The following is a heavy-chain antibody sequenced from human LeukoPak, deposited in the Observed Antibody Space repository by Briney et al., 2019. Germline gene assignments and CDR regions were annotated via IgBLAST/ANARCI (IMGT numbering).Heavy chain of an antibody. D-gene: IGHD6-25*01. V-gene: IGHV3-33*06. CDR1: GFTFSSYG. CDR3: AKDKRLHGDEGTNWLDP. Sequence: GGSLRLSCAASGFTFSSYGMHWVRQAPGKGLEWVAVIWYDGSNKYYADSVKGRFTISSDNSKKTLYLQMNTHRAKDTHVYYCAKDKRLHGDEGTNWLDPWGQGTLVTVSS. CDR2: IWYDGSNK. J-gene: IGHJ5*02.